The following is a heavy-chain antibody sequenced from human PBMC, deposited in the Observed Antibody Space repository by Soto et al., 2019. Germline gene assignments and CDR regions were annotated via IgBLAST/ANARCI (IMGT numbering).Heavy chain of an antibody. CDR2: IYYSGST. V-gene: IGHV4-39*01. CDR3: ARHNSFWRFGESDFSYYGTDV. J-gene: IGHJ6*02. CDR1: GRSRRMRLHY. D-gene: IGHD3-10*01. Sequence: SETLCRPGAVSGRSRRMRLHYLGCIRHPPWKGLEWIGSIYYSGSTYYNPSLKSRVTISVDTSKNQFSLKLSSVTAADTAVYYCARHNSFWRFGESDFSYYGTDVWGQGTTVT.